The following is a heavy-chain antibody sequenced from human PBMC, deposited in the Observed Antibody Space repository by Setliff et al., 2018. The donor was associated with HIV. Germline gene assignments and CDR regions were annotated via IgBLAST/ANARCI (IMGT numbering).Heavy chain of an antibody. Sequence: GGSLRLSCAASGFTFSTFPMHWLRQAPGKELEWVAVISSDGNDKYNADSVNGRFTISRDNSGNTLYLQMNGLRSEDTAVYYCARVTSDSSGYYWGYYFDYWGQGTRVTVSS. CDR1: GFTFSTFP. CDR2: ISSDGNDK. J-gene: IGHJ4*02. V-gene: IGHV3-30*04. D-gene: IGHD3-22*01. CDR3: ARVTSDSSGYYWGYYFDY.